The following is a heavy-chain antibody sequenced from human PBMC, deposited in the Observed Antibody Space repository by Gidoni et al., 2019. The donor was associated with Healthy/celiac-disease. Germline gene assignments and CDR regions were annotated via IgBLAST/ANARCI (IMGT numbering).Heavy chain of an antibody. Sequence: QVQLVESGGGVVPPGRSLTPSCAASGFTFSSYAMHWVRQAPGKGLEWVAFKTYDGSNKYYADSVKGRFTISRDNSKNTLYLQMNSLRAEDTAGYYCARMWGGWDTTKKGAPNDYWGQGTLVTVSS. V-gene: IGHV3-30-3*01. CDR3: ARMWGGWDTTKKGAPNDY. CDR1: GFTFSSYA. CDR2: KTYDGSNK. D-gene: IGHD3-16*01. J-gene: IGHJ4*02.